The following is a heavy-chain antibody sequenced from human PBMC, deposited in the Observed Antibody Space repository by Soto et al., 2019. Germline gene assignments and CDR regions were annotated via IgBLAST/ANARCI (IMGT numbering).Heavy chain of an antibody. CDR3: ARDKITGLFDY. CDR1: GGSFSGYY. CDR2: INHTGST. J-gene: IGHJ4*02. V-gene: IGHV4-34*01. D-gene: IGHD2-8*02. Sequence: SETLSLTCAVDGGSFSGYYWTWIRQPPGTGLEWIGEINHTGSTNYNPSLKSRVTISVDTSKNQFSLKLTSVTAADTAVYYCARDKITGLFDYWGQGTLVTVSS.